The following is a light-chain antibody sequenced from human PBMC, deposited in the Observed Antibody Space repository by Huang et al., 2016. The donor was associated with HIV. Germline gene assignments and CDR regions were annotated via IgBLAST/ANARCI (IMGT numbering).Light chain of an antibody. CDR2: GVS. CDR3: QQSYSALIT. Sequence: IQLTQSPTSLSASVGDRVAIACRASQAIGTYLNWFQQKAGRAPKRLVSGVSSLHTGVPSRFSGSVSGTEFTLTSRGLQFDDFATYFCQQSYSALITFGQGTRLEIK. J-gene: IGKJ5*01. CDR1: QAIGTY. V-gene: IGKV1-39*01.